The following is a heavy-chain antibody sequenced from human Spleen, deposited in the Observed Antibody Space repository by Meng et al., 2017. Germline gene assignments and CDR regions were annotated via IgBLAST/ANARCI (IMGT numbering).Heavy chain of an antibody. D-gene: IGHD2-21*01. CDR3: ARGASYSVDY. CDR1: GWSFSGYY. V-gene: IGHV4-34*01. CDR2: INHSGST. J-gene: IGHJ4*02. Sequence: QLRKWGAGVLKPWEPLSSPGGVYGWSFSGYYWSWIRQPPGKGLEWIGEINHSGSTNYNPSLKSRVTISVDTSKNQFSLKLSSVTAADTAVYYCARGASYSVDYWGQGTLVTVSS.